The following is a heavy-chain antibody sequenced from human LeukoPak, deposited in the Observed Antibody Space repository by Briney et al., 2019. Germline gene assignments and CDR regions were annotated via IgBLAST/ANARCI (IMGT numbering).Heavy chain of an antibody. D-gene: IGHD3-10*01. V-gene: IGHV1-8*01. CDR3: ASEGKRGSGSYGAAFDAFDI. CDR1: GYTFTSYD. Sequence: ASVKVSCKASGYTFTSYDINWVRQATGQGLEWMGWMNPNSGNTGYAQKFQGRVTMTWNTSISTAYMELSSLRSEDTAVYYCASEGKRGSGSYGAAFDAFDIWGQGTMVTVSS. J-gene: IGHJ3*02. CDR2: MNPNSGNT.